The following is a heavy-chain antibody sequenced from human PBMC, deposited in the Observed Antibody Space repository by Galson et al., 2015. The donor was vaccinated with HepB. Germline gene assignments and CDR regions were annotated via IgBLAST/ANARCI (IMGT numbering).Heavy chain of an antibody. D-gene: IGHD2-15*01. V-gene: IGHV4-39*01. J-gene: IGHJ4*02. CDR3: ARRGSGGSWYFDY. CDR2: IYYSGST. Sequence: LSLTCTVSGGSISSSSYYWGWIRQPPGKGLEWIGSIYYSGSTYYNPSLKSRVTISVDTSKNQFSLKLSSVTAADTAVYYCARRGSGGSWYFDYWGQGTLVTVSS. CDR1: GGSISSSSYY.